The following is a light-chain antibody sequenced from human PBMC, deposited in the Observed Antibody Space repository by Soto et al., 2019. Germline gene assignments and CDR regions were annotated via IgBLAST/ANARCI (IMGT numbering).Light chain of an antibody. CDR1: SSDVGNYNR. Sequence: QSALTQPPSVSGSPGHSVTISCTGSSSDVGNYNRVSWYQQPPGTAPKLMIYEVTNRPSGVPDRFSGSKSGNTASLTISGLQAEDEADYYCSSYTSTDTFVFGTGTKVTVL. CDR3: SSYTSTDTFV. CDR2: EVT. J-gene: IGLJ1*01. V-gene: IGLV2-18*02.